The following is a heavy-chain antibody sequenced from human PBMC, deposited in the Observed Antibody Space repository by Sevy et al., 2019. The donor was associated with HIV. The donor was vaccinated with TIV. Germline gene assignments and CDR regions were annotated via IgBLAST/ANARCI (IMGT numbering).Heavy chain of an antibody. CDR2: ISSSSSTI. CDR1: GFTFSSYS. J-gene: IGHJ4*02. D-gene: IGHD5-18*01. Sequence: GGSLRLSCAASGFTFSSYSMDWVRQAPGKGLEWVSYISSSSSTIYYADSVKGRFTISRDNAKNSLYLQMNSLRDEDTAVYYCARDYRDCMLRIQLWSSFDYWGQGTLVTVSS. V-gene: IGHV3-48*02. CDR3: ARDYRDCMLRIQLWSSFDY.